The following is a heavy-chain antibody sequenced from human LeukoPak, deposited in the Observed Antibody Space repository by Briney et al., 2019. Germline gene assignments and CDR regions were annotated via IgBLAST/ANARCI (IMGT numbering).Heavy chain of an antibody. Sequence: PGGSLRLSCAASGFTFSSYGMHWVRQAPGEGLEWVAVISYDGSNKYYADSVKGRFTISRDNSKNTLYLQMNSLRAEDTAVYYCAKLPSGTDAFDIWGQGTMVTVSS. CDR2: ISYDGSNK. V-gene: IGHV3-30*18. J-gene: IGHJ3*02. CDR1: GFTFSSYG. D-gene: IGHD2-2*01. CDR3: AKLPSGTDAFDI.